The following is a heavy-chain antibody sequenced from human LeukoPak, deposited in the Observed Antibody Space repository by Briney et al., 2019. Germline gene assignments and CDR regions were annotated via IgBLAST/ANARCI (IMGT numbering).Heavy chain of an antibody. J-gene: IGHJ4*02. CDR1: GYAFTSNY. Sequence: ASVKVSCKASGYAFTSNYIHWVRQAPGQGLEWMGMIYPRDGSTSYAQKFQGRVTVTRDTSTSTVHMELSGLRSEDTAVYYCVRDSDHVPDYWGQGTLVTVSS. D-gene: IGHD2-2*01. CDR3: VRDSDHVPDY. CDR2: IYPRDGST. V-gene: IGHV1-46*01.